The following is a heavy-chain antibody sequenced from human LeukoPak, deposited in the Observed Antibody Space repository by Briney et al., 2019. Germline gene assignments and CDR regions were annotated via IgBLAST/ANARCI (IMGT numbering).Heavy chain of an antibody. Sequence: GESLRLSCAASGFTFRTYWMAWVRQAPGRGPEWVASIHPEGSEKYFVDSVRGRFSISRDNGKNSLSLQMNSLRVEDTAVYYCTRAGPPYALDVWGQGTTVIVSS. CDR2: IHPEGSEK. CDR3: TRAGPPYALDV. V-gene: IGHV3-7*01. CDR1: GFTFRTYW. J-gene: IGHJ6*02.